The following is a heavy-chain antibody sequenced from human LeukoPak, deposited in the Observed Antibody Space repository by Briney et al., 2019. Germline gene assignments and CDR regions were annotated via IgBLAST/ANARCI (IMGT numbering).Heavy chain of an antibody. Sequence: SETLSLTCAVYGGSFSGYYWSWIRQPPGKGLEWIGEINHSGSTNYNPSLKSRVTISVDTSKNQFSVKLSSVTAADTAVYYCARLAFYDSSGYYFDYWGQGTLVTVSS. CDR3: ARLAFYDSSGYYFDY. CDR1: GGSFSGYY. V-gene: IGHV4-34*01. CDR2: INHSGST. J-gene: IGHJ4*02. D-gene: IGHD3-22*01.